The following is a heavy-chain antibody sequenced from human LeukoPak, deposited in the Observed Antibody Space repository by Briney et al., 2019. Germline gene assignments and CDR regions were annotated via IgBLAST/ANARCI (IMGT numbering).Heavy chain of an antibody. CDR2: IFYSGST. Sequence: PSLTLSLTCTVSGGSINSGNYYWSWIRQHPGKGLEWIGSIFYSGSTYYNPSLRSRVTISVVASKNQFSLKLSSVTAADMAVYYCARVRGVVVITGYYFDYWGQGTLVTVSS. CDR1: GGSINSGNYY. D-gene: IGHD3-22*01. V-gene: IGHV4-31*03. CDR3: ARVRGVVVITGYYFDY. J-gene: IGHJ4*02.